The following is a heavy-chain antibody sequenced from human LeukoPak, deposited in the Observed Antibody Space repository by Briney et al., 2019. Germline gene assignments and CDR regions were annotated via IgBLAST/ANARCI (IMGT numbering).Heavy chain of an antibody. Sequence: GGSLRLSCAASGFTFRSYGMHWVRQAPAKGLEWVADICYDGKNEHFADSVKGRFTISRDNSKNTLYLQMNSLRVEDTAVYYCARDRYCTNGVCDNLAGMDVWGQGTTVTVSS. CDR1: GFTFRSYG. CDR2: ICYDGKNE. D-gene: IGHD2-8*01. V-gene: IGHV3-33*01. CDR3: ARDRYCTNGVCDNLAGMDV. J-gene: IGHJ6*02.